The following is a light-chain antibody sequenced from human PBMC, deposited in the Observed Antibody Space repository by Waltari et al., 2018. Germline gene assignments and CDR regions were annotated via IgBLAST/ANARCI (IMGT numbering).Light chain of an antibody. J-gene: IGLJ1*01. CDR3: SSFAGSNPYV. Sequence: QSALTQPPSASGSPGQSVTIPCTGTSPDVGGYNYFSCYQHHPGKAPKLMIYEVSKRPSGVPGRFSGSKSGNTASLTVSGLQAEDEADYYCSSFAGSNPYVFGTGTKVTVL. V-gene: IGLV2-8*01. CDR2: EVS. CDR1: SPDVGGYNY.